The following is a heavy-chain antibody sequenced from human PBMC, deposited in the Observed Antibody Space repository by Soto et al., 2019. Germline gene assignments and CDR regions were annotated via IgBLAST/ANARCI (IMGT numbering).Heavy chain of an antibody. J-gene: IGHJ3*02. CDR1: GYTFTSYY. V-gene: IGHV1-46*01. D-gene: IGHD3-10*01. CDR2: INPSGGST. Sequence: ASVKVSCKASGYTFTSYYMHWVRQAPGQGLEWMGIINPSGGSTSYAQKLQGRVTMTRDTSTSTVYMELSSLRSEDTAVYYCARASPNYYGSGSYYNVDTPHDAFDIWGQGTIVTVSS. CDR3: ARASPNYYGSGSYYNVDTPHDAFDI.